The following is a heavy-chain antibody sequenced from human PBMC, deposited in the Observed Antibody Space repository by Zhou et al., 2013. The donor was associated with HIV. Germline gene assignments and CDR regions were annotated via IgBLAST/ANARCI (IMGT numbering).Heavy chain of an antibody. J-gene: IGHJ1*01. Sequence: QVQLVQSGAEVKKPGASVKVSCKASGYTFTSYDINWVRQATGQGLEWMGWMNPNSGNTGYAQKFQGRVTMTRNTSISTAYMELSSLRSDDGALYFCARELAYCVGDTCPLFFYWGQGTLVTVSS. CDR2: MNPNSGNT. CDR3: ARELAYCVGDTCPLFFY. V-gene: IGHV1-8*01. D-gene: IGHD2-21*01. CDR1: GYTFTSYD.